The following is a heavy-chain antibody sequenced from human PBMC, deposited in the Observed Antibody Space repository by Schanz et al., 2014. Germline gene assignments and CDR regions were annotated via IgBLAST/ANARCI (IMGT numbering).Heavy chain of an antibody. Sequence: QVQLVQSGAEVKKPGSSVKVSCKLSGGTFSSYTISWMRQAPGQGLEWMGRIIPVLNIATYAQRFQGRVTITADKSTFTAYMDVSSLRSEDTAVYYCASSGAGYSSSWDFDYWGQGTLGTVSA. V-gene: IGHV1-69*02. D-gene: IGHD6-13*01. J-gene: IGHJ4*02. CDR2: IIPVLNIA. CDR1: GGTFSSYT. CDR3: ASSGAGYSSSWDFDY.